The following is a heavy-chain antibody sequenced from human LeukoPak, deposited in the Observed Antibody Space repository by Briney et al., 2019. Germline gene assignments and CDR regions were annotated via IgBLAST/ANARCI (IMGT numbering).Heavy chain of an antibody. CDR3: ARDRRLVRSLFDY. Sequence: PGRSLRLSCAASGFTFSSYSMNWVRQAPGKGLEWVSSISSSSSYIYYADSVKGRFTISRDNAKNSLYLQMNSLRAEDTAVYYCARDRRLVRSLFDYWGQGTLVTVSS. D-gene: IGHD6-19*01. CDR2: ISSSSSYI. J-gene: IGHJ4*02. V-gene: IGHV3-21*01. CDR1: GFTFSSYS.